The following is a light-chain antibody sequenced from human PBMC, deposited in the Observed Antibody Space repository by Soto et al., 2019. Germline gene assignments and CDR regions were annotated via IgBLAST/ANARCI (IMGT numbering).Light chain of an antibody. Sequence: QLVLTQSPSASASLGASVKLTCTLSTGHVTNAIAWLKQQPAKGPRFLMKLNYDGSHMKADGIPDRFSGSSSGAERYLTISSLQSEDEAEYFCQTWGGGVKLVFGGGTKLTVL. CDR2: LNYDGSH. CDR1: TGHVTNA. J-gene: IGLJ3*02. CDR3: QTWGGGVKLV. V-gene: IGLV4-69*01.